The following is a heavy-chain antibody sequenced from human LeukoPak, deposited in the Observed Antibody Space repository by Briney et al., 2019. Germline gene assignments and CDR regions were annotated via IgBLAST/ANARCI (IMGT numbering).Heavy chain of an antibody. J-gene: IGHJ5*02. Sequence: SETLSLTCTVSGYSISNVYYWGWIRQPPGKGLEWIGEINHSGSTNYNPSLKSRVTISVDTSKNQFSLKLSSVTAADTAVYYCARGRSRYYHGSGSYRYNWFDPWGQGTLVTVSS. CDR3: ARGRSRYYHGSGSYRYNWFDP. V-gene: IGHV4-38-2*02. CDR1: GYSISNVYY. CDR2: INHSGST. D-gene: IGHD3-10*01.